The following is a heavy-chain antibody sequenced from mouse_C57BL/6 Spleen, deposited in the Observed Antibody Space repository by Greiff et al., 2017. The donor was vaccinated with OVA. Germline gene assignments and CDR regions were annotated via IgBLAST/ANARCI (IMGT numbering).Heavy chain of an antibody. CDR1: GYTFTSYW. CDR2: IDPNSGGT. CDR3: TRRMVTTVDYAMNN. J-gene: IGHJ4*01. Sequence: QVQLQQPGAELVKPGASVKLSCKASGYTFTSYWMHWVKQRPGRGLEWIGRIDPNSGGTKYNEKFKSKATLTVDKPSSTAYMQLSSLTSEDSAVYYCTRRMVTTVDYAMNNGGKGTSVTVSS. D-gene: IGHD1-1*01. V-gene: IGHV1-72*01.